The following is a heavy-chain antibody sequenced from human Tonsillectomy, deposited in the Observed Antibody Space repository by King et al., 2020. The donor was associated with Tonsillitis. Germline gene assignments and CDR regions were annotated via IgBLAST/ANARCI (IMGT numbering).Heavy chain of an antibody. V-gene: IGHV3-30-3*01. D-gene: IGHD1-26*01. J-gene: IGHJ4*02. Sequence: VQLVESGGGVVQPGRSLRLSCAASGFTFTYYAVHWVRQAPGEGLEWVAVISYDGSNKYYADSVKGRFIISRDNSKNTLYLQMNSLRAEDTAVYYCARGLTYSGGEAFDYWGQGTLVTVSS. CDR2: ISYDGSNK. CDR3: ARGLTYSGGEAFDY. CDR1: GFTFTYYA.